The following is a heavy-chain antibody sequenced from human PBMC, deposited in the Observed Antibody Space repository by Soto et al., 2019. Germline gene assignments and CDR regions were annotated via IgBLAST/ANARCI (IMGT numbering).Heavy chain of an antibody. J-gene: IGHJ3*01. D-gene: IGHD3-3*01. V-gene: IGHV1-8*01. CDR1: GYTFTSYD. Sequence: ASVKGSCKASGYTFTSYDINWVRQSTGQGLEWMGWMNPNSGNTGYAQKFQGRVTMTRNTSISTAYMELSSLRSEDTAVYYCARGDEVTIFGVVIMGPDAFDLWGQGTMVTVSS. CDR3: ARGDEVTIFGVVIMGPDAFDL. CDR2: MNPNSGNT.